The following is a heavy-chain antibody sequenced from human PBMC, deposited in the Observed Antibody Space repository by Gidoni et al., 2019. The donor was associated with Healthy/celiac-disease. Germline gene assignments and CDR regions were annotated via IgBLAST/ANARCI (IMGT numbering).Heavy chain of an antibody. V-gene: IGHV4-39*01. Sequence: QLQLQESGPGLVKPSETLSLTCTVSGGSISSSSYYWGWIRQPPGKGLEWIGSIYYSGSTYYNPSLKSRVTISVDTSKNQFSLKLSSVTAADTAVYYCARHGDSSGWYYYYYGMDVWGQGTTVTVSS. J-gene: IGHJ6*02. CDR2: IYYSGST. CDR3: ARHGDSSGWYYYYYGMDV. D-gene: IGHD6-19*01. CDR1: GGSISSSSYY.